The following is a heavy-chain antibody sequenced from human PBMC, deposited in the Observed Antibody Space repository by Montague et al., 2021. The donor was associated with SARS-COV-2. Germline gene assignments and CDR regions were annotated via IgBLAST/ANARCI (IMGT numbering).Heavy chain of an antibody. Sequence: SLRLSCATPGLIVASNYMSWVRQAPGKGLEWVSIMYSAGNTYYVDSVKGRFSISRDNSKNTLYLQMNSLRPEDTAVYYCVSRGGYTPSWGQGTLVTVSS. CDR2: MYSAGNT. V-gene: IGHV3-53*05. D-gene: IGHD5-24*01. CDR1: GLIVASNY. J-gene: IGHJ5*02. CDR3: VSRGGYTPS.